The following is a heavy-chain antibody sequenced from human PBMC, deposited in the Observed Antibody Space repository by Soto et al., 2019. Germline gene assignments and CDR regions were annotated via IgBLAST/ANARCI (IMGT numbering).Heavy chain of an antibody. D-gene: IGHD6-19*01. CDR2: IYWNDDK. CDR1: GFSLSTSGVG. CDR3: AHRRRVQWLASAFDY. J-gene: IGHJ4*02. Sequence: QITLKESGPTLVKPTQTPTLTCTFSGFSLSTSGVGVAWIRQPPGKALEWLALIYWNDDKRYSPSLKSRLTITKDTSKNQVVLTMTNMDPVDTATYYCAHRRRVQWLASAFDYWGQGTLVTVSS. V-gene: IGHV2-5*01.